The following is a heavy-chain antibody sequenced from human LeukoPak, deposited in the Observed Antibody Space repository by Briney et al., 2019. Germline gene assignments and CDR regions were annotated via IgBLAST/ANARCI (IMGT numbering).Heavy chain of an antibody. CDR3: ARVVLTYGSGTYNFDD. D-gene: IGHD3-10*01. Sequence: SETLSLTCTVSGGSFSSGNYYWSWIRQPPGKGLEWIGYIYYSGSTNYNPSLKSRVTISVDTSKNQFSLRLSSVTAADTAVYYCARVVLTYGSGTYNFDDWGQGTLVTVSS. V-gene: IGHV4-61*01. J-gene: IGHJ4*02. CDR1: GGSFSSGNYY. CDR2: IYYSGST.